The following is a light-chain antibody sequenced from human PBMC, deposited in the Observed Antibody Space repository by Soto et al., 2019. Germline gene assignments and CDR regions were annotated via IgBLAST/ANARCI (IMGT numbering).Light chain of an antibody. J-gene: IGLJ2*01. CDR3: SSYAGSNNVV. V-gene: IGLV2-8*01. Sequence: QSALTQPPSASGSPGQSVTISCTGAHSDFGGYNYVSWYQQHPGKAPKLMIFEVNKRPSGVPDRFSGSKFGNTAYLTVSGLQAEDEADYYCSSYAGSNNVVFGGGTKLTVL. CDR2: EVN. CDR1: HSDFGGYNY.